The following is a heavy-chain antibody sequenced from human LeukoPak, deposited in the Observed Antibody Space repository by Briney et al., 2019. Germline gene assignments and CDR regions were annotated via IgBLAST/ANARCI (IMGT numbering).Heavy chain of an antibody. CDR1: GFTFSTYG. CDR3: ARSSVADALFSIDY. J-gene: IGHJ4*02. CDR2: IWFDGSNK. V-gene: IGHV3-33*01. D-gene: IGHD6-6*01. Sequence: GGSLRLSCAASGFTFSTYGMHWVRQAPGKGLEWVAVIWFDGSNKYYADSVKGRFTISRDNSKNTLYLQMNSLRAEDTAVYYCARSSVADALFSIDYWGQGTLVTVSS.